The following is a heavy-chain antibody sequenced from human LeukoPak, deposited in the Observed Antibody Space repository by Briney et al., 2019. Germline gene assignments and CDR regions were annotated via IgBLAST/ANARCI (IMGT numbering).Heavy chain of an antibody. CDR3: ARSESYYYYYGMDV. CDR1: GGSFSGYY. CDR2: IYYSGST. V-gene: IGHV4-59*01. Sequence: SETLSLTCAVYGGSFSGYYWSWIRQPPGKGLEWIGYIYYSGSTNYNPSLKSRVTISVDTSKNQFSLKLSSVTAADTAVYYCARSESYYYYYGMDVWGQGTTVTVSS. J-gene: IGHJ6*02.